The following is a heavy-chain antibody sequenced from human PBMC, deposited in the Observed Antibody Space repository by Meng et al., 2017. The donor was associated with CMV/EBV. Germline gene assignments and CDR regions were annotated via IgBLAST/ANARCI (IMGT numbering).Heavy chain of an antibody. J-gene: IGHJ4*02. CDR3: ARLQDSSGYYRVVVTIDY. CDR2: ISSSGSTI. V-gene: IGHV3-48*03. D-gene: IGHD3-22*01. CDR1: GIITSSYE. Sequence: GASLKISCAASGIITSSYEMNWVRQAPGKGLEWVSYISSSGSTIYYADSVKGRFTISRDNAKNSLYQQMNSLRAEDTAVYYCARLQDSSGYYRVVVTIDYWGQGTLVTVSS.